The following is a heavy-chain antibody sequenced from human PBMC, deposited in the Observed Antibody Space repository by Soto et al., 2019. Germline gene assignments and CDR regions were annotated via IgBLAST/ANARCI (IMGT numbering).Heavy chain of an antibody. J-gene: IGHJ4*02. CDR1: GHSIRSISYY. CDR2: IYYSGST. Sequence: PSDSLSQTESVYGHSIRSISYYWGWIRQPPGKGLEWIGSIYYSGSTYYNPSLKSRVTISVDTSKNQFSLKLSSVTAADTAVHYCARSGGLQHIDYWGQG. CDR3: ARSGGLQHIDY. V-gene: IGHV4-39*01. D-gene: IGHD4-4*01.